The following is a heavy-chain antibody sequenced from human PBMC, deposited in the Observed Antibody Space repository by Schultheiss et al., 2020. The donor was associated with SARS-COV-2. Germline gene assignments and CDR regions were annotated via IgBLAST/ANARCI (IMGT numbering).Heavy chain of an antibody. Sequence: GESLKISCAASGFTFSDYYMSWIRQAPGKGLEWVSYSSSSSSYTNYADSVKGRFTISRDNAKNSLYLQMNSLRAEDTAVYYCVKEGEEMGTSWGQGTLVTVSS. CDR2: SSSSSSYT. D-gene: IGHD1-1*01. CDR1: GFTFSDYY. V-gene: IGHV3-11*06. CDR3: VKEGEEMGTS. J-gene: IGHJ4*02.